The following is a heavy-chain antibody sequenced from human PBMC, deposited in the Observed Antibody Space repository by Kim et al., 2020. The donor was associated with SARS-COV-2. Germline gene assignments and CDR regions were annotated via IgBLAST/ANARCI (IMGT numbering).Heavy chain of an antibody. J-gene: IGHJ3*02. CDR3: TSVPGTTLAFWDAFVI. V-gene: IGHV3-73*01. D-gene: IGHD1-1*01. Sequence: SGKGRFTISRDDSKNTAYLKMNSLKTEDTAIYYCTSVPGTTLAFWDAFVIWGQGTMVTVSS.